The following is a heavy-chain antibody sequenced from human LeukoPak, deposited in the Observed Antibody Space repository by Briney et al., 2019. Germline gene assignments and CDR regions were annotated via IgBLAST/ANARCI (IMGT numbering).Heavy chain of an antibody. Sequence: ASVKVSCKASGYTFTYFDINWVRQATGQGLEWIGWMNPNSGNTGYGQSFQGRVTMTRDNSISTAYMELSNLRSEDTAIYYCTRGSSGRRDYWGQGTLVTVSS. J-gene: IGHJ4*02. CDR3: TRGSSGRRDY. CDR1: GYTFTYFD. CDR2: MNPNSGNT. V-gene: IGHV1-8*01. D-gene: IGHD6-19*01.